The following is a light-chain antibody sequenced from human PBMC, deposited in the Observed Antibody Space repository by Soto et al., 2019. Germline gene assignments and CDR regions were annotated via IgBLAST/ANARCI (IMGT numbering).Light chain of an antibody. V-gene: IGLV1-40*01. J-gene: IGLJ3*02. CDR1: NSNIDSNT. CDR2: GNS. CDR3: QSYDSSLSGWV. Sequence: QSVLTQPPSASGTPGQRVTISCSGSNSNIDSNTVNWYQQLPGTAPKLLIYGNSNRPSGVPDRFSGSKSGTSASLAITGLQAEDEADYYCQSYDSSLSGWVFGGGTKLTVL.